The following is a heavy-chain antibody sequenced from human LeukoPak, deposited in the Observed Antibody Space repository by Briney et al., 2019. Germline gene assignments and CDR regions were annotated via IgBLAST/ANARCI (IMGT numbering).Heavy chain of an antibody. V-gene: IGHV3-30*18. J-gene: IGHJ4*02. CDR1: GFTFSSYG. CDR3: AKDQRAVAGNYFDY. Sequence: SGGSLRLSCAASGFTFSSYGMHWVRQAPGKGLEWVAVISYDGRNKYYADSVKGRFTISRDNSKNTLYLQMNSLRAEDTAVYYCAKDQRAVAGNYFDYWGQGTLVTVSS. D-gene: IGHD6-19*01. CDR2: ISYDGRNK.